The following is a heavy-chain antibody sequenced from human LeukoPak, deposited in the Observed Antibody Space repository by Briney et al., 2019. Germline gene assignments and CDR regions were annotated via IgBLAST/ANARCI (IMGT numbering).Heavy chain of an antibody. CDR3: AKAIRNLGWYFDL. Sequence: PGGSLRLSCAASGFTFSSYAVSWVRQAPGKGLEWVSGITGSGHTTYYADSVKGRFTISRDNSKNTLYVQMNSLRAEDTAVYYCAKAIRNLGWYFDLWGRGTLVTVSS. J-gene: IGHJ2*01. D-gene: IGHD3-3*01. CDR2: ITGSGHTT. CDR1: GFTFSSYA. V-gene: IGHV3-23*01.